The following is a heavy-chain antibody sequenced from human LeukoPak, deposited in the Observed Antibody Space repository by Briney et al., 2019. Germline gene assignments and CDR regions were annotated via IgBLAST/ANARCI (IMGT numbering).Heavy chain of an antibody. D-gene: IGHD3-22*01. CDR3: GTYYYDSSGPYYFDY. CDR2: ISAYNGNT. CDR1: GYTFTSYG. J-gene: IGHJ4*02. V-gene: IGHV1-18*01. Sequence: AASVAVSFTASGYTFTSYGISWVRQAPGQGLEWMGWISAYNGNTSYAQKFQGRVTITADESTSTAYMELSSLRSEDTAVYYCGTYYYDSSGPYYFDYWGQGTLVTVSS.